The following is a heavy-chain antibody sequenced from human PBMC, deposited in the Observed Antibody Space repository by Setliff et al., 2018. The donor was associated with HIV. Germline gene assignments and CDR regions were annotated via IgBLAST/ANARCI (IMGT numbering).Heavy chain of an antibody. CDR1: GFTFNTYA. Sequence: GESLKISCAASGFTFNTYAMSWVRQAPGKGLEWVSVIIGSGASTFYADSVKGRFTIARDNSKNTLYLQMNGLRVEDTAVYYCAKDGISGGAYPPYYFDYWGQGTLVTVSS. D-gene: IGHD2-15*01. V-gene: IGHV3-23*01. CDR3: AKDGISGGAYPPYYFDY. CDR2: IIGSGAST. J-gene: IGHJ4*02.